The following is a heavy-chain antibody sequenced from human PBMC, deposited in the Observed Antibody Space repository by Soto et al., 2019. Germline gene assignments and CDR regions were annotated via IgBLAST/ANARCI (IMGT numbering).Heavy chain of an antibody. J-gene: IGHJ5*02. CDR2: IWYDGSNK. CDR1: GFTFSSYG. CDR3: ARAAAGPGENWFDP. Sequence: SGGSLRLSCSASGFTFSSYGMHWVRQAPGKGLEWVAVIWYDGSNKYYADSVKGRFTISRDNPKNTLYLQMNSLRAEDTAVYYCARAAAGPGENWFDPWGQGTLVTVSS. V-gene: IGHV3-33*01. D-gene: IGHD6-13*01.